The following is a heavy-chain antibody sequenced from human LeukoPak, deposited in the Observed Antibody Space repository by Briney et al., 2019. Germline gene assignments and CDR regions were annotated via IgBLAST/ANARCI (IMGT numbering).Heavy chain of an antibody. CDR2: IYYNGVT. CDR1: GGSISSGGYL. J-gene: IGHJ4*02. V-gene: IGHV4-31*11. Sequence: SETLSLTCAVSGGSISSGGYLWSWIRQRPGKGLEWIGYIYYNGVTYYTPSLKSRLTISMDTSKNQFSLKLSSVTAADTAVYYCARVTTLTTISPWGLGTLVTVSS. D-gene: IGHD4-17*01. CDR3: ARVTTLTTISP.